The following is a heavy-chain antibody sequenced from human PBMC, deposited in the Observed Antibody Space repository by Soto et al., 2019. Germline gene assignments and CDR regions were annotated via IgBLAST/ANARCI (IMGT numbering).Heavy chain of an antibody. CDR1: GYTFTSYG. D-gene: IGHD3-22*01. J-gene: IGHJ5*02. CDR3: ARDSSDSSGYYYWGNWFDP. Sequence: ASVKVSCKASGYTFTSYGISWVRQAPGQGLEWMGWISAYNGNTNYAQKLQGRVTMTTDTSTSTAYMELRSLRSDDTAVYYCARDSSDSSGYYYWGNWFDPWGQGTLVIVSS. CDR2: ISAYNGNT. V-gene: IGHV1-18*01.